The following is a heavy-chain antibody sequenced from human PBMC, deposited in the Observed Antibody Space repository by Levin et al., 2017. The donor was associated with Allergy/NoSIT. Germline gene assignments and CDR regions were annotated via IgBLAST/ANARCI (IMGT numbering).Heavy chain of an antibody. V-gene: IGHV1-18*01. J-gene: IGHJ4*02. D-gene: IGHD3-22*01. CDR1: GYTFSNYG. CDR2: ISAYNADT. Sequence: ASVKVSCKASGYTFSNYGISWVRQAPGQGLEWMGLISAYNADTNYAQKFQGRVTMTKDTSTNTAYMELRSLRPDDTAVYYCARDDSSGYNPGYWGQGTLVTVS. CDR3: ARDDSSGYNPGY.